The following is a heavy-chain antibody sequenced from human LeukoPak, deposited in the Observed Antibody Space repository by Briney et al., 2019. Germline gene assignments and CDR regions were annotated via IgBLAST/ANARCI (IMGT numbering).Heavy chain of an antibody. D-gene: IGHD3-10*01. V-gene: IGHV3-30*04. J-gene: IGHJ4*02. CDR3: ARDPRMVRGAIDY. CDR1: GFTFSPYA. Sequence: GRSLSLSCAASGFTFSPYAMHWVRQAPGKGLEWVTVISYDGSNKYYADSVKGRFTISRDNSKNTLYLQMNSLRAEDTAVYYCARDPRMVRGAIDYWGQGTLVTVSS. CDR2: ISYDGSNK.